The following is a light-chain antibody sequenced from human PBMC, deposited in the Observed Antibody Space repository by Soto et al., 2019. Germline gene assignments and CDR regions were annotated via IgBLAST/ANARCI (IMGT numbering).Light chain of an antibody. J-gene: IGKJ3*01. Sequence: DIVMTQSPDSLAVSLGERATINCKSSQSVLYNSNNKDHIGWYQQKPGQPPKLLIYWASTRESGVPDRFSGSGSGTEFTLTISSLQAEDVAVYYCQQYYGNPPTFGPGTKVEIK. V-gene: IGKV4-1*01. CDR3: QQYYGNPPT. CDR2: WAS. CDR1: QSVLYNSNNKDH.